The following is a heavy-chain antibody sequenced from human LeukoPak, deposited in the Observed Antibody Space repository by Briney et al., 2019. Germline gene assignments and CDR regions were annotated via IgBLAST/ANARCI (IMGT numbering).Heavy chain of an antibody. Sequence: GASVKVSCKASGYSFAGYDINWVRQAPGQGLEGMGWMNPSDNGVNYAQKFQGRVAMTRDTSISTAYVEVTRLTSDDTAVYYCTTNAAALDYWGQGTLVTVSS. CDR2: MNPSDNGV. CDR1: GYSFAGYD. J-gene: IGHJ4*02. CDR3: TTNAAALDY. V-gene: IGHV1-2*02. D-gene: IGHD6-13*01.